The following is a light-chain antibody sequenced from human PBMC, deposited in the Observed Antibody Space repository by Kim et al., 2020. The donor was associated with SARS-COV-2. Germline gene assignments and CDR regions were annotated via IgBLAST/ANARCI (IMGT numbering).Light chain of an antibody. V-gene: IGKV3-20*01. CDR2: GAS. CDR1: QSVSSNY. CDR3: QQYGSSPRT. J-gene: IGKJ1*01. Sequence: EIVLTQSPGTLSLSPGERATLSCRASQSVSSNYLAWHQQKPGQAPRLLIYGASSRATGIPDRFSGSGSGTDFTLTISRLEPEDFAVYYWQQYGSSPRTFGLGTKVDIK.